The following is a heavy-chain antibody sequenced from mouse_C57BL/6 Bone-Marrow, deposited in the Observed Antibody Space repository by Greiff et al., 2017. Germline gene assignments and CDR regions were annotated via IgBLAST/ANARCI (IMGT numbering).Heavy chain of an antibody. V-gene: IGHV14-4*01. D-gene: IGHD1-1*01. CDR2: IDPGSGGT. CDR3: TYGPCGSSYGY. J-gene: IGHJ2*01. CDR1: GFNIKDDY. Sequence: SGAELVRPGASVKLSCTASGFNIKDDYMPWVKQRPEQGLEWIGCIDPGSGGTEYASTFQGKATITADTSSNTAYLQLSSLTSEDTAVYYCTYGPCGSSYGYWGQGTTLTVSS.